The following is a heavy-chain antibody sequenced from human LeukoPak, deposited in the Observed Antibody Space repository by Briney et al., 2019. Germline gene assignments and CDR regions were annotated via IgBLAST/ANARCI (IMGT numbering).Heavy chain of an antibody. CDR1: GGTFSSYA. V-gene: IGHV1-69*05. J-gene: IGHJ6*03. D-gene: IGHD2-21*02. CDR3: ARDSGYCGGDCYHYYYYMDV. CDR2: IIPIFGTA. Sequence: ASVKVSCKASGGTFSSYAISWVRQAPGQGLEWMGGIIPIFGTANYAQKFQGRVTITTDESTSTAYMELSSLRSEDTAVYYCARDSGYCGGDCYHYYYYMDVWGKGTTVTVSS.